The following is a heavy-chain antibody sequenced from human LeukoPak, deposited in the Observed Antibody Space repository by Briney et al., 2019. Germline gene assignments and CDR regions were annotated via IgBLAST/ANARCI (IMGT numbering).Heavy chain of an antibody. CDR3: AKGYCSGGSCYWKVLGLDY. CDR2: ISYDGSNK. D-gene: IGHD2-15*01. Sequence: GGSLRLSRAASGFTFSSYGMHWVRQAPGKGLEWVAVISYDGSNKYYADSVKGRFTISRDNSKNTLYLQMNSLRAEDTAVYYCAKGYCSGGSCYWKVLGLDYWGQGTLVTVSS. CDR1: GFTFSSYG. V-gene: IGHV3-30*18. J-gene: IGHJ4*02.